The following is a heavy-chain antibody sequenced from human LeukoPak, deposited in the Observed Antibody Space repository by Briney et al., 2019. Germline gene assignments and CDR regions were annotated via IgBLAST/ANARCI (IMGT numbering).Heavy chain of an antibody. CDR2: IYYSGST. CDR3: ARSSYYYAADAFDI. V-gene: IGHV4-61*01. Sequence: SETLSLTCTVSSGSFSSSTYYWGWIRQPPGKGLEWIGYIYYSGSTNYNPSLKSRVTISLDTSKKQFSLKLSSVTAADTAVYYCARSSYYYAADAFDIWGQGTMVTVSS. CDR1: SGSFSSSTYY. J-gene: IGHJ3*02. D-gene: IGHD3-10*01.